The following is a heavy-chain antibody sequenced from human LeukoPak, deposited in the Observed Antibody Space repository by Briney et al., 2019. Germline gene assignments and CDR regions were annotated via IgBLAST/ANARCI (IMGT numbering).Heavy chain of an antibody. D-gene: IGHD2-2*02. CDR3: ARDGENQLLYASHYYYGMDV. CDR1: GYTFTSYG. CDR2: ISAYNGNT. Sequence: ASVKVSCKASGYTFTSYGISWVRQAPGQGLEWMGWISAYNGNTNYAQKLQGRVTMTTDTSTSTAYMELRSLRSDDTAVYYCARDGENQLLYASHYYYGMDVWGQGTTVTVSS. J-gene: IGHJ6*02. V-gene: IGHV1-18*01.